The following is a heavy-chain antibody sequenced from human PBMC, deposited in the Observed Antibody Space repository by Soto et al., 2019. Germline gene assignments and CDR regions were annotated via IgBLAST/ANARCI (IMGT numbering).Heavy chain of an antibody. V-gene: IGHV1-69*02. Sequence: QVQLVQSGAEVKKPGSSVKVSCKASGGTFSSYTISWVRQAPGQGLEWMGRIIPILGIANYAQKFQGRVTITADKSTSTAYIELSSLRSEDTAVYYFASSEQWPTVRGGHFDYWGQGTLVTVSS. CDR2: IIPILGIA. J-gene: IGHJ4*02. CDR1: GGTFSSYT. D-gene: IGHD6-19*01. CDR3: ASSEQWPTVRGGHFDY.